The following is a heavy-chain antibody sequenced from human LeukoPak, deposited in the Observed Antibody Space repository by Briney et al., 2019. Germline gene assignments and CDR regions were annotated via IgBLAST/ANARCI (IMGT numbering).Heavy chain of an antibody. CDR1: GGTFSSYA. J-gene: IGHJ6*03. V-gene: IGHV1-69*13. CDR3: ATSDCSSTSCHYYYYMDV. Sequence: ASVKVSCKASGGTFSSYAISWVRQAPGQGLEWMGGIIPIFGTANYAQKFQGRVTITADESTSTAYMELSSLRSEDTAVYYCATSDCSSTSCHYYYYMDVWGKGTTVTISS. D-gene: IGHD2-2*01. CDR2: IIPIFGTA.